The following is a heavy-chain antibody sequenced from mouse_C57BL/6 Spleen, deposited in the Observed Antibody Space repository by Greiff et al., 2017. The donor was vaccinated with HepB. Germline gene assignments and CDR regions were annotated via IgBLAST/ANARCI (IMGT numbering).Heavy chain of an antibody. D-gene: IGHD4-1*01. J-gene: IGHJ2*01. Sequence: QVQLQQPGAELVRPGTSVKLSCKASGYTFTSYWMHWVKQRPGQGLEWIGVIDPSDSYTNYNQKFKGKATLTVDTSSSTAYMQLSSLTSEDSAVYYCARERTGTKGSYFDYWGQGTTLTVSS. CDR3: ARERTGTKGSYFDY. CDR1: GYTFTSYW. V-gene: IGHV1-59*01. CDR2: IDPSDSYT.